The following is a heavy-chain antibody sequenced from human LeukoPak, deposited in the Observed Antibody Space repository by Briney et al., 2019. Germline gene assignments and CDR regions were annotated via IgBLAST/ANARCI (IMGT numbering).Heavy chain of an antibody. V-gene: IGHV3-30-3*01. CDR1: GFTFSSYA. CDR3: ARGSPSYWDYYFDY. J-gene: IGHJ4*02. D-gene: IGHD1-26*01. Sequence: GGSLRLSCAASGFTFSSYAMHWVRQAPGKGLEWVAVISYDGSNKYYEDSVKGRFTISKDNSKKPLYLQMNSLRAEDTAVYYCARGSPSYWDYYFDYWGQGTLVTVSS. CDR2: ISYDGSNK.